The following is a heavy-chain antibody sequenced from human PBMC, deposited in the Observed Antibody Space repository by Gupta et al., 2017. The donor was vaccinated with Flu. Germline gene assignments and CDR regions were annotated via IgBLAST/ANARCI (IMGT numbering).Heavy chain of an antibody. D-gene: IGHD3-10*01. Sequence: QVQLQESGPGLVKLSETLSLTCPVAGASISSYYWIWIRRPRGTGLEWNGYIYYSGSTNYNPSLKSRVTISVDTSKNQFSLKLSSVTAADTAVYYCARDLRGWPYGSGVNLGVVVANWFDPWGQGTLVTVSS. V-gene: IGHV4-59*01. J-gene: IGHJ5*02. CDR1: GASISSYY. CDR3: ARDLRGWPYGSGVNLGVVVANWFDP. CDR2: IYYSGST.